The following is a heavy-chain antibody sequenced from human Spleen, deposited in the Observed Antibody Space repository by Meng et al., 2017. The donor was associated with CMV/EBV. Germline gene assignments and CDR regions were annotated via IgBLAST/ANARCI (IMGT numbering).Heavy chain of an antibody. D-gene: IGHD2-21*02. CDR1: GGTFSSYA. CDR3: ARSGVAAIRGDY. Sequence: SVKVSCKASGGTFSSYAISWVRQAPGQGLEWMGGIIPIFGTANYAQKFQGRVTITTDESTSTAYMELSRLRSDDTAVYYCARSGVAAIRGDYWGQGTLVTVSS. CDR2: IIPIFGTA. V-gene: IGHV1-69*05. J-gene: IGHJ4*02.